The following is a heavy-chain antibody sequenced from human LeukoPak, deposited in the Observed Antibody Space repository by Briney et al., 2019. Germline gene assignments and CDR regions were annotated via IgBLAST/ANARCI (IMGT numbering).Heavy chain of an antibody. CDR3: ARVYDSSGYYYEV. CDR2: IYPGDSDT. V-gene: IGHV5-51*01. D-gene: IGHD3-22*01. J-gene: IGHJ4*02. Sequence: GESLKISCKGSGYSFTSYWIGWVRQMPGKGLEGMGIIYPGDSDTRYSPSFQGQVTISADKSISTAYLQWSSLKASDTAMYYCARVYDSSGYYYEVWGQGTLVTVSS. CDR1: GYSFTSYW.